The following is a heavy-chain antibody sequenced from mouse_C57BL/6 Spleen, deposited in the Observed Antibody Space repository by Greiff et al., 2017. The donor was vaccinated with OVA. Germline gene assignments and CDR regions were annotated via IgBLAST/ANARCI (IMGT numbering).Heavy chain of an antibody. CDR3: ERSPDGYYDY. CDR2: IYPGSGST. Sequence: QVQLQQPGAELVKPGASVKMSCKASGYTFTSYWITWVKQRPGQGLEWIGDIYPGSGSTNYNEKFKSKATLTVDTSSSPAYIQHSSLTSEDSAVYYCERSPDGYYDYWGQGTTLTVSA. CDR1: GYTFTSYW. V-gene: IGHV1-55*01. J-gene: IGHJ2*01. D-gene: IGHD2-3*01.